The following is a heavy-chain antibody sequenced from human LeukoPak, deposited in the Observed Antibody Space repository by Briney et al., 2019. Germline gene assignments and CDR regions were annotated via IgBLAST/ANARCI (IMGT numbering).Heavy chain of an antibody. J-gene: IGHJ4*02. CDR1: GYSISSGYY. Sequence: SETLSLTCTVSGYSISSGYYWGWIRQPPGKGLEWIGSIYHSGSTYYNPSLKSRVTISVDTSMNQFSLKLSSVTAADTAVYYCARDKSSFDYWGQGTLVTVSS. CDR3: ARDKSSFDY. CDR2: IYHSGST. V-gene: IGHV4-38-2*02.